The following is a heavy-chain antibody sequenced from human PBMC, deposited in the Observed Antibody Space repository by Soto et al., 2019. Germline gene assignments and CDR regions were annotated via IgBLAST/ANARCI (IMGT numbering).Heavy chain of an antibody. CDR2: MNPGSGDT. CDR3: ARMATFGSLNSSDP. Sequence: ASVKVSCKASGYSFTNNDVTWVRQATGQGLEWMGWMNPGSGDTGYAQKFQGRVTMTRDISIATAYMELSSLRSDDTAIYYCARMATFGSLNSSDPWGQGPLVTVSS. V-gene: IGHV1-8*01. D-gene: IGHD3-16*01. CDR1: GYSFTNND. J-gene: IGHJ5*02.